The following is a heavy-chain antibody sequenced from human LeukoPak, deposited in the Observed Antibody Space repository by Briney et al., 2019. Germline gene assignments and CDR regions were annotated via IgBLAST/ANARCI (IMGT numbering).Heavy chain of an antibody. CDR3: ASTYRGAAAIDY. V-gene: IGHV4-59*08. CDR2: IYYSGST. J-gene: IGHJ4*02. Sequence: SETLSLTCTVSGGSISSYYWSWIRQPPGKGREWIGYIYYSGSTNYNPSLQSRVTISVDTSKHQFSLKLSSVTAADAAVYYCASTYRGAAAIDYWGQGTLVTVSS. CDR1: GGSISSYY. D-gene: IGHD6-13*01.